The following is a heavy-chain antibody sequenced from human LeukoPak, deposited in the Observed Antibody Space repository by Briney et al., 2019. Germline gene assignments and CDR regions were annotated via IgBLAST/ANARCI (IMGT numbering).Heavy chain of an antibody. Sequence: GGSLRLSCAASGFTFSSYAMHWVRQAPGKGLEWVAVISYDGSNKYYADSVKGRFTISRDNSKNTLYLQMNSLRAEDTAVYYCAKLSVSVIAVATKGAAFDVWGQGTMVIVSS. CDR1: GFTFSSYA. CDR2: ISYDGSNK. J-gene: IGHJ3*01. D-gene: IGHD6-19*01. V-gene: IGHV3-30-3*02. CDR3: AKLSVSVIAVATKGAAFDV.